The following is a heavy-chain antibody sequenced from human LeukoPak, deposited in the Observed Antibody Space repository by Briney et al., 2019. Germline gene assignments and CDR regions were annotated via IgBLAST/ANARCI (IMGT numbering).Heavy chain of an antibody. CDR1: GFTFSSYG. CDR3: AKSENGFWSGLYYFDY. Sequence: GGSLRLSCAASGFTFSSYGMHWVRQAPGKGLEWVAFIRYDGSNKYYADSVKGRFTISRDNSKNTLYLQMNSLRAEDTAVYYCAKSENGFWSGLYYFDYWGQGTLVTVSS. J-gene: IGHJ4*02. V-gene: IGHV3-30*02. D-gene: IGHD3-3*01. CDR2: IRYDGSNK.